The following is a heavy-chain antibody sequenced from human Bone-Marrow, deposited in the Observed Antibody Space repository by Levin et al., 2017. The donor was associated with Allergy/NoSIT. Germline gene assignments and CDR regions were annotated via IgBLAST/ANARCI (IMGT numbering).Heavy chain of an antibody. D-gene: IGHD6-13*01. J-gene: IGHJ6*02. CDR2: IFPGDSNT. Sequence: GASVKVSCEVSGYTFTTYWIGWVRQMPGKGLEWMGIIFPGDSNTRYSPSFQGQVTISVDKSIRTAYLQWSSLKASDTAMYYCARHRPQSYSSRWFPYAMDAWGQGTTVIVSS. CDR1: GYTFTTYW. V-gene: IGHV5-51*01. CDR3: ARHRPQSYSSRWFPYAMDA.